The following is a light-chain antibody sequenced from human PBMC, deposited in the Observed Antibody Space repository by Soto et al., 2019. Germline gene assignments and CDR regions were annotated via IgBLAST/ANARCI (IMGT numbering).Light chain of an antibody. CDR1: SSNIGAGYD. CDR2: GNS. CDR3: QSYDSSLSGWV. Sequence: QAVLTQPPSVSGAPGQRVTISCTGSSSNIGAGYDVHWYQQLPGTAPKLLIYGNSNRPSGVPDRFSGSKSGTSASLAITGRQAEDEADDYCQSYDSSLSGWVFGGGTKLTVL. V-gene: IGLV1-40*01. J-gene: IGLJ3*02.